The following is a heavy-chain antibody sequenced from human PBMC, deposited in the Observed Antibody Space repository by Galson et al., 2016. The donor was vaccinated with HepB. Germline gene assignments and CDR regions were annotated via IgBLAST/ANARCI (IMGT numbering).Heavy chain of an antibody. CDR3: VSPTSDFDY. CDR2: ISYDGSDE. Sequence: SLRLSCAASGFTLNTYGIHWVRQAPGMGLNWVAFISYDGSDEIYADSVRGRYTISRDNSKNTVYLQLNSLRAEDTAFLYCVSPTSDFDYWGQGTLVTVSS. V-gene: IGHV3-30*12. J-gene: IGHJ4*02. CDR1: GFTLNTYG.